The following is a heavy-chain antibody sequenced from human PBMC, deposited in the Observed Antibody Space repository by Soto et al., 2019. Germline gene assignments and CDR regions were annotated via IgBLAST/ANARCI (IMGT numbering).Heavy chain of an antibody. CDR1: GFTFSSYA. J-gene: IGHJ4*02. CDR2: ISYDGSNK. D-gene: IGHD3-22*01. CDR3: ARDPAMIAYGYFDY. V-gene: IGHV3-30-3*01. Sequence: QVQLVESGGGVVQPGRSLRLSCAASGFTFSSYAMHWVRQAPGKGLEWVAVISYDGSNKYYADSVKGRFTISRDNSKNPLYLQMNSLRSEDPAVYYWARDPAMIAYGYFDYWGQRTLVTVSS.